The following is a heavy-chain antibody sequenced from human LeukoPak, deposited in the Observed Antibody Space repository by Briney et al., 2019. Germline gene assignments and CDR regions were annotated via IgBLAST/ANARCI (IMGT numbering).Heavy chain of an antibody. V-gene: IGHV1-2*02. CDR2: INPNSGGT. CDR1: GYTFTGYY. D-gene: IGHD6-19*01. Sequence: ASVKVSCKASGYTFTGYYMHWVRQAPGRGREWMGWINPNSGGTNYAQKFQGRVTMTRDTSISTAYMELSRLRSDDTAVYYCARGYSSGWTPWNYWGQGTLVTVSS. CDR3: ARGYSSGWTPWNY. J-gene: IGHJ4*02.